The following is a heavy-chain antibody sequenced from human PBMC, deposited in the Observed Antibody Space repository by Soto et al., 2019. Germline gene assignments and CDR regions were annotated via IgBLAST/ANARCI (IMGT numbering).Heavy chain of an antibody. CDR1: GFTFSSYA. CDR3: AKVIVVVTWYFDL. CDR2: ISGSGGST. D-gene: IGHD3-22*01. V-gene: IGHV3-23*01. Sequence: EVQLLESGGGLVQPGGSLRLCCAASGFTFSSYAMSWVRQAPGKGLEWVSAISGSGGSTYYADSVKGRFTISRDNSKNTLYLQMNSLSAEDTAVYYCAKVIVVVTWYFDLWGRGTLVTVSS. J-gene: IGHJ2*01.